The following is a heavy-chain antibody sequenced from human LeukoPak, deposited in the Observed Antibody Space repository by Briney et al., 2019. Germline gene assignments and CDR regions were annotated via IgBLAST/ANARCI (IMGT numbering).Heavy chain of an antibody. J-gene: IGHJ6*04. V-gene: IGHV3-7*01. Sequence: GGSLRLSCAASGFSFSDYWMTWVRQAPGKGLEWVGNIKQGGSEKYYVDSVKGRFTISRDNAKNSLYLQMNSRRAEDTAVYSCARGHYGMDVWGKGTTVTVSS. CDR2: IKQGGSEK. CDR1: GFSFSDYW. CDR3: ARGHYGMDV.